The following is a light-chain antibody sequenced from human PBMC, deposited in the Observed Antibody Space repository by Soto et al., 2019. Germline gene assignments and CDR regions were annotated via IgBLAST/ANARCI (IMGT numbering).Light chain of an antibody. J-gene: IGKJ5*01. Sequence: EIVMTQSPATLSVFPGERATLSCRASQSVSIYLAWYQQKPGQAPRLLIYDASNRATGIPARFSGSGSGTDFTLTISSLEPEDFAVYYCQQRSNWPTFGQGTRLEI. CDR3: QQRSNWPT. V-gene: IGKV3-11*01. CDR1: QSVSIY. CDR2: DAS.